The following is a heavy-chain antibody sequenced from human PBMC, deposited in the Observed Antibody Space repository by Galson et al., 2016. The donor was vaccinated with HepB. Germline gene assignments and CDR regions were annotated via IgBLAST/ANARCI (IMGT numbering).Heavy chain of an antibody. CDR1: GFTFGSYW. V-gene: IGHV3-7*01. CDR3: ARGRVAVAPFDY. J-gene: IGHJ4*02. Sequence: SLRLSCAGSGFTFGSYWMSWVRQAPGKGLEWVANIKQQGSEKYYVDSVKGRFTISRDNAKNSLYLQMNSLRAEDTGVYYCARGRVAVAPFDYWGQGTLVAVSS. CDR2: IKQQGSEK. D-gene: IGHD6-19*01.